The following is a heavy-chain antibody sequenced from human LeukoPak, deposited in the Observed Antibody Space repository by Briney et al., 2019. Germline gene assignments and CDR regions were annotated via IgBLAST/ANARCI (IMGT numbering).Heavy chain of an antibody. Sequence: GGSLRLSCAASGFTFSSYAMSRVRQAPGKGLEWVSAISGSGGSTYYADSVKGRFTISRDNSKNTLYLQMNSMRAEDTAVYYCARVVVVPAAILLYYYYYMDVWGKGTTVTISS. CDR3: ARVVVVPAAILLYYYYYMDV. V-gene: IGHV3-23*01. J-gene: IGHJ6*03. CDR2: ISGSGGST. D-gene: IGHD2-2*02. CDR1: GFTFSSYA.